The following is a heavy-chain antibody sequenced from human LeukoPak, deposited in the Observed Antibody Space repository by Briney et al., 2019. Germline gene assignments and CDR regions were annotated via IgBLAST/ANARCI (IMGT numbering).Heavy chain of an antibody. V-gene: IGHV3-23*01. CDR1: GFTFSNHW. CDR2: ISGGGGST. J-gene: IGHJ4*02. D-gene: IGHD2-15*01. CDR3: ATGEIVVVAATRKDY. Sequence: GGSLRLSCAASGFTFSNHWMHWVRQAPGKGLQWVSDISGGGGSTYYADSVRGRFTISRDNSKNTLYLQMNSLRAEDTAVYYCATGEIVVVAATRKDYWGQGTLVTVSS.